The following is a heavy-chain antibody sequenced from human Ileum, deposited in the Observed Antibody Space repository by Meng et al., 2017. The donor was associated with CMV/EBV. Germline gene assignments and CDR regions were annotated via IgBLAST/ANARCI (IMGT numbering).Heavy chain of an antibody. J-gene: IGHJ5*02. CDR3: ARETNSYCRSTTCYGWFDP. CDR1: GFTFSSYW. Sequence: GGSLRLSCAASGFTFSSYWMHWVRQAPGKGLVWVANIKQDGSEKYYVDSVKGRFTISRDNAKNSLYLQMNSLRAEDTAVYYCARETNSYCRSTTCYGWFDPWGQGTLVTVSS. CDR2: IKQDGSEK. D-gene: IGHD2-2*01. V-gene: IGHV3-7*01.